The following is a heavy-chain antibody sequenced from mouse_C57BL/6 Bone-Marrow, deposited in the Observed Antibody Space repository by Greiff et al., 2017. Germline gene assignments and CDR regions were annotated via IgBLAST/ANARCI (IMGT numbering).Heavy chain of an antibody. CDR3: ARRGRGYYFDY. CDR2: ISGGGGNT. V-gene: IGHV5-9*01. J-gene: IGHJ2*01. Sequence: EVQVEESGGGLVKPGGSLKLSCAASGFTFSSYTMSWVRQTPEKRLEWVATISGGGGNTYYPDSVKGRFTISRDNAKNTLYLQMSGLRSEDTALYYCARRGRGYYFDYWGQGTTLTVSS. CDR1: GFTFSSYT.